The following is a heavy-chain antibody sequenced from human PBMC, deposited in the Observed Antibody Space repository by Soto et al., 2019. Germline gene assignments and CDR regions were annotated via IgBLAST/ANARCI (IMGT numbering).Heavy chain of an antibody. CDR1: GFTFSSYM. J-gene: IGHJ4*02. D-gene: IGHD3-3*01. CDR3: ARDPSPYDFWSGYSVWGLDY. CDR2: ISSSSNYK. Sequence: EVQLVESGGGLVKPGGSLRLSCAASGFTFSSYMMNWVRQAPGKGLEWVSSISSSSNYKYYADSVKGRFTISRDNAKNSLYLQMNSLRAEETAVYYCARDPSPYDFWSGYSVWGLDYWGQGTLVTVSS. V-gene: IGHV3-21*01.